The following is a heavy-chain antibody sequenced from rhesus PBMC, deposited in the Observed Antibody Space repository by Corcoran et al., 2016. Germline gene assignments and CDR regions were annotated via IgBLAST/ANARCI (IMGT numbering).Heavy chain of an antibody. V-gene: IGHV3-54*02. D-gene: IGHD3-3*01. J-gene: IGHJ4*01. CDR3: ARGEGTICGLVNLHYFDY. CDR1: GFTFSSYG. CDR2: ISYDGSKK. Sequence: EVQLVESGGGLVQPGGSLRLSVAASGFTFSSYGMHWVRDAPGKGLAGVAVISYDGSKKYYADSVKDRFTISRDKSKNMLYLQMNNLKWEDTAVYYWARGEGTICGLVNLHYFDYWGQGVLVTVSS.